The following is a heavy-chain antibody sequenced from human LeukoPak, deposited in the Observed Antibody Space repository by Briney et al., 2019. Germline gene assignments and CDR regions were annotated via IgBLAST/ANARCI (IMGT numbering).Heavy chain of an antibody. CDR1: GFTVSRNY. CDR2: ISGSGGST. J-gene: IGHJ4*02. CDR3: AKDEVVVPAAADY. D-gene: IGHD2-2*01. V-gene: IGHV3-23*01. Sequence: GGSLRLSCAASGFTVSRNYMSWVRQAPGKGLEWVSAISGSGGSTYYADSVKGRFTISRDNSKNTLYLQMNSLRAEDTAVYYCAKDEVVVPAAADYWGQGTLVTVSS.